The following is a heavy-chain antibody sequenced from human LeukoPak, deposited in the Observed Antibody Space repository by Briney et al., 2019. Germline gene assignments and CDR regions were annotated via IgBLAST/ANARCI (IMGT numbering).Heavy chain of an antibody. J-gene: IGHJ3*02. CDR3: ARLHGGDSSSVVAFDI. V-gene: IGHV4-4*07. Sequence: SETLSLTCTVSGGSISSYYWNWIRQPAGKGLEWIGRIYTSGSTNYNPSLKSRVTMSLDTSKNQFSLKLSSVTAADTAVYYCARLHGGDSSSVVAFDIWGQGTMVTVSS. CDR1: GGSISSYY. D-gene: IGHD2-21*02. CDR2: IYTSGST.